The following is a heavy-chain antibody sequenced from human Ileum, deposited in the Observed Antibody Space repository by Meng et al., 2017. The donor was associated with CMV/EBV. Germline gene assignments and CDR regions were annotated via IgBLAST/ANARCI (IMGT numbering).Heavy chain of an antibody. D-gene: IGHD1-26*01. J-gene: IGHJ4*02. Sequence: QMQLQESGPGLVKPAETLSLTCTASGDPISSGSHSWAWFRQPPGKRLEWIGSMHFSGIADYNPSLKSRVTISLHATQKQFSLRLTSVTAADSAVYFCARDLTNKWFYYWGQGTLVTVFS. CDR2: MHFSGIA. CDR1: GDPISSGSHS. CDR3: ARDLTNKWFYY. V-gene: IGHV4-39*07.